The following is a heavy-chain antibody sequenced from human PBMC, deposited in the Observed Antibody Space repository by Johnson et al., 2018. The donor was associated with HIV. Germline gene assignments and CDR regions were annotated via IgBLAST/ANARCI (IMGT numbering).Heavy chain of an antibody. D-gene: IGHD6-13*01. CDR1: GFTFSSYW. J-gene: IGHJ3*01. CDR3: AKDEAQTLASAGRDAFDF. CDR2: IKEDVSEK. V-gene: IGHV3-7*01. Sequence: MQLVESGGGLVQPGGSLRLSCAASGFTFSSYWMNWVRQAPGKGLEWVANIKEDVSEKYYVDSVRGRFTISRDNAKNTLYLQMNGLRPEDTAVYYCAKDEAQTLASAGRDAFDFWGQGTAVTV.